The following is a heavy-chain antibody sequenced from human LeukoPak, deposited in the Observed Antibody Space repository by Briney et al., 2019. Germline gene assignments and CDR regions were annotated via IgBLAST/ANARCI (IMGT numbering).Heavy chain of an antibody. J-gene: IGHJ1*01. CDR3: ARDHSSGYAPAEYFQH. D-gene: IGHD3-22*01. CDR2: MNPNSGNT. CDR1: GYTFTSYD. V-gene: IGHV1-8*01. Sequence: ASVKVSCKASGYTFTSYDINWVRQATGQGLEWMGWMNPNSGNTGYAQKFQGRVTMTRNTSISTAYMELSSLRSEDTAVYYCARDHSSGYAPAEYFQHWGQGTLVTVSS.